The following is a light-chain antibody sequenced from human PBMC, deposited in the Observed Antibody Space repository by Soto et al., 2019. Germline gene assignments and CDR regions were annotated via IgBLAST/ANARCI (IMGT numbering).Light chain of an antibody. V-gene: IGKV1-39*01. CDR2: AAS. J-gene: IGKJ1*01. Sequence: DIQMTQPPSSLSASVGDRVTITCRASQSISTYLNWYQQKPGKAPKLLIYAASSLQSGVPSRFSGSGSGTDFTLTISSLQPEDFATYYCQQSYNTWTFGQGTKVDIK. CDR3: QQSYNTWT. CDR1: QSISTY.